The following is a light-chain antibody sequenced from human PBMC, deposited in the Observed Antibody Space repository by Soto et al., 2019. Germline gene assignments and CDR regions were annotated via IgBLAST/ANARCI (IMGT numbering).Light chain of an antibody. J-gene: IGLJ1*01. CDR3: TSYTNSRTYV. Sequence: QSALTQPASVSGSPGQSITISCTGTSSDVGDYNYVSWYQQHPGKAPKVMIYDVSNRPSGVSYRFSGSKSGNTASLTISGLQAEDEADYYCTSYTNSRTYVFGTGTKLTVL. V-gene: IGLV2-14*01. CDR2: DVS. CDR1: SSDVGDYNY.